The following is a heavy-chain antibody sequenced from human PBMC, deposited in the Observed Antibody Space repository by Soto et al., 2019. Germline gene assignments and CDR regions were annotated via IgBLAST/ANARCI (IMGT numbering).Heavy chain of an antibody. J-gene: IGHJ5*02. CDR2: ISLNSNTI. D-gene: IGHD3-9*01. V-gene: IGHV3-11*01. CDR1: GFIFSDYY. CDR3: ARGDDILIGRDDGVDP. Sequence: GGSLRLSCAASGFIFSDYYMTWIRQAPGKGLEWISYISLNSNTIKYADSVKGRFTVSRDNSKNVLFLQMNSLRGEDTAVYYCARGDDILIGRDDGVDPWGRGTLVTVSS.